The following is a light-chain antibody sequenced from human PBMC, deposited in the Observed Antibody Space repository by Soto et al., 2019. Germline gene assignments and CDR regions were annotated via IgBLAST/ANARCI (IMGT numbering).Light chain of an antibody. CDR2: GAS. CDR3: QQYGNSPAT. J-gene: IGKJ1*01. Sequence: EIVLTQSPATLSMSPGERASLFCRASQSVNNNFLAWYQQRPGQAPRLLVFGASSRAAGIPERFSGSGSGTDFALTVSRLVPEDFAVYYCQQYGNSPATFGQGTKVDIK. CDR1: QSVNNNF. V-gene: IGKV3-20*01.